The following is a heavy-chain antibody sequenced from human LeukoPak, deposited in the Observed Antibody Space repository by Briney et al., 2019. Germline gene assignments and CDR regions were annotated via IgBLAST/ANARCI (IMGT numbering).Heavy chain of an antibody. J-gene: IGHJ4*02. CDR1: GFTFSSYW. Sequence: PGGSLRLSCAASGFTFSSYWMSWVRQAPGKGLEWVANIKQDGSEKYYVDSVKGRFTIPRDNAKNSLYLQMNSLRAEDTAVYYCARDKIVGATYFDYWGQGTLVTVSS. CDR2: IKQDGSEK. D-gene: IGHD1-26*01. CDR3: ARDKIVGATYFDY. V-gene: IGHV3-7*01.